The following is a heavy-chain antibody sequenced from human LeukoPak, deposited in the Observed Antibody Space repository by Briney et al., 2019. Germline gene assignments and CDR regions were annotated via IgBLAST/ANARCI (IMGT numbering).Heavy chain of an antibody. V-gene: IGHV3-30*03. CDR3: ARASYSSSGGFDY. CDR1: GFTFSSYG. J-gene: IGHJ4*02. CDR2: ISYDGSNK. Sequence: GGSLRLSCAASGFTFSSYGMHWVRQAPGKGLEWVAVISYDGSNKYYADSVKGRFTISRDNSKNTLYLQMNSLRAEDTAVYYCARASYSSSGGFDYWGQGTLVTVSS. D-gene: IGHD6-6*01.